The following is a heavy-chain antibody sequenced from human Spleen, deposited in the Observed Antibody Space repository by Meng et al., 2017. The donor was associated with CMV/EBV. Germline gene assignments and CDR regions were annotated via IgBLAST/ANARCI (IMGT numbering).Heavy chain of an antibody. V-gene: IGHV3-7*01. CDR3: AKGLGVIQAFDI. CDR1: GFTFSTYW. CDR2: IKEDGSEK. Sequence: GESLKISCAASGFTFSTYWMSWVRQAPGKGLEWVANIKEDGSEKYYVDSVKGRFTISRDNSKNSVYLQMNSLRVEDTAVYYCAKGLGVIQAFDIWGQGTMVTVSS. J-gene: IGHJ3*02. D-gene: IGHD3-16*02.